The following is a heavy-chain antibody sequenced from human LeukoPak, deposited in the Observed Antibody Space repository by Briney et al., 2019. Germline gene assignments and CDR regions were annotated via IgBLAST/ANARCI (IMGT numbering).Heavy chain of an antibody. CDR1: GGSFSDYY. CDR2: IYTSGST. J-gene: IGHJ6*03. D-gene: IGHD3-22*01. V-gene: IGHV4-59*10. Sequence: SETLSLTCAAYGGSFSDYYWSWIRQPAGKGLEWIGRIYTSGSTNYNPPLKSRVSISVETYKNQLSLKVRSVTAADTAVYYCERQGSSMIVEYMDVWGKGTTVTIS. CDR3: ERQGSSMIVEYMDV.